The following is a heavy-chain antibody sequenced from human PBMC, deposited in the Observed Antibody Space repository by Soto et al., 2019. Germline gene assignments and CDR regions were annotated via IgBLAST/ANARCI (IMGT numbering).Heavy chain of an antibody. V-gene: IGHV1-2*02. CDR1: GYTFIGYY. CDR3: ARALYGSGSYYSFDY. D-gene: IGHD3-10*01. CDR2: INPNSGGT. J-gene: IGHJ4*02. Sequence: ASVKVSCKASGYTFIGYYMHWVRQAPGQGLEWMGWINPNSGGTNYAQKFQGRVTMTRDTSISTAYMELSRLRSDDTAVYYCARALYGSGSYYSFDYWGQGTLVTVSS.